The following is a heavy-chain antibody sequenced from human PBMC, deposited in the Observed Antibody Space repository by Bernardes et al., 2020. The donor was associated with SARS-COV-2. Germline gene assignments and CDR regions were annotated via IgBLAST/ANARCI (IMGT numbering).Heavy chain of an antibody. J-gene: IGHJ4*02. CDR1: GYTFTSYG. V-gene: IGHV1-18*01. CDR3: ARADYDDSSGYIWGIFDY. D-gene: IGHD3-22*01. Sequence: ASVKVSCKASGYTFTSYGISWVRQAPGQGLEWMGWISAYNGNTNYAQKLQGRVTMTTDTSTSTAYMELRSLRSDDTAVYYCARADYDDSSGYIWGIFDYWGQGTLVTVSS. CDR2: ISAYNGNT.